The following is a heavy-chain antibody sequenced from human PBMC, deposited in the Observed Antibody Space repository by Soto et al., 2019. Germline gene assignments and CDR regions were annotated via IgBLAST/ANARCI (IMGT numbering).Heavy chain of an antibody. D-gene: IGHD2-2*01. CDR3: ARTYCSSARCYSDY. V-gene: IGHV1-18*04. Sequence: QVQLVQSGAEVKKPGASVKVSCKTSGYTFTSHGISWVRQAPGQGLEWMGWISAYNGNTNYAQKLQGRVTMTTDTPASTAYMELRSLRSDDTAVYYCARTYCSSARCYSDYWGQGTLVTVSS. CDR2: ISAYNGNT. CDR1: GYTFTSHG. J-gene: IGHJ4*02.